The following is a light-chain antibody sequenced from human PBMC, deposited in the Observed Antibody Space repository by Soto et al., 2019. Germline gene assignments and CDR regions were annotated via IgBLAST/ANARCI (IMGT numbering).Light chain of an antibody. V-gene: IGLV2-8*01. CDR3: TSYAGSNYSL. J-gene: IGLJ2*01. Sequence: QSALTQPPSASGSLGQSVTISCTGTSGDIGTYKSVSWYQQLPGQAPKLIIYDVTHRPSGVPDRFSGSKSGNTASLTISGLQTDDEADYYCTSYAGSNYSLFGGGTKLTVL. CDR1: SGDIGTYKS. CDR2: DVT.